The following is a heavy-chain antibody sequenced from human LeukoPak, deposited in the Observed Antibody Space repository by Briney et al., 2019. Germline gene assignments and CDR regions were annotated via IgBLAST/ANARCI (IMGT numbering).Heavy chain of an antibody. D-gene: IGHD3-22*01. CDR2: IYSGGST. CDR1: GFTVSSNY. V-gene: IGHV3-53*01. Sequence: GGSLRLSCAASGFTVSSNYMSWVRQAPGKGLGWVSVIYSGGSTYYADSVKGRFTISRDNSKNTLYLQMNSLRAEDTAVYYCCYDSSGYYSMRFDYWGQGTLVTVSS. J-gene: IGHJ4*02. CDR3: CYDSSGYYSMRFDY.